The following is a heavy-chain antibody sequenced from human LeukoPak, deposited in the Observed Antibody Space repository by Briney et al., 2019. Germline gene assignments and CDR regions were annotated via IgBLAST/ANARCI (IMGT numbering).Heavy chain of an antibody. V-gene: IGHV3-11*01. J-gene: IGHJ5*02. Sequence: EGSLRLSCAASGFTFSDYYMSWIRQAPGKGLEWVSYISSSGSTIYYADSVKGRFTISGDNAKNSLYLQMNSLRAEDTAVYYCARKGSYGSVFDPWGQGTLVTVSS. D-gene: IGHD3-10*01. CDR2: ISSSGSTI. CDR3: ARKGSYGSVFDP. CDR1: GFTFSDYY.